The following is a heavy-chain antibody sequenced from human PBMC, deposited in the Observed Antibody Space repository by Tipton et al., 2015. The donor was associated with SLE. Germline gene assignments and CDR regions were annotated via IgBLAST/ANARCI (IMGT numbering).Heavy chain of an antibody. CDR2: IWYDGSKD. D-gene: IGHD3-16*01. Sequence: RSLRLSCAASGFPFSSSGMHWVRQAPGMGLEWVAIIWYDGSKDYYADSVRGRFTISRDNSKNTLYLQMNSLRLEDTAVYYCVKEGGGDLQLDYWGQGTLVTVSS. V-gene: IGHV3-33*06. CDR3: VKEGGGDLQLDY. CDR1: GFPFSSSG. J-gene: IGHJ4*02.